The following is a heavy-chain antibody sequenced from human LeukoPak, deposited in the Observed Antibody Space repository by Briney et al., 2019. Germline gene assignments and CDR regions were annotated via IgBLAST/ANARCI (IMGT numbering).Heavy chain of an antibody. Sequence: SETLSLTCTVSGGSISSGGYYWSWIRQHPGKGLEWIGYIYYSGSTYYNPSLKSRVTISVGTSKNQFSLKLSSVTAADTAVYYCARDCGSGGSCGEAFDIWGQGTMVTVSS. CDR2: IYYSGST. J-gene: IGHJ3*02. D-gene: IGHD2-15*01. V-gene: IGHV4-31*03. CDR1: GGSISSGGYY. CDR3: ARDCGSGGSCGEAFDI.